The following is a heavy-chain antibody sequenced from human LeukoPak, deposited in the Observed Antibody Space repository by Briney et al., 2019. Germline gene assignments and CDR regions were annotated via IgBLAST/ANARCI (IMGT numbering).Heavy chain of an antibody. CDR3: ARGLGPNYYYYYYMDV. V-gene: IGHV4-39*07. CDR1: GGSISSSNLY. Sequence: SETLSLTCTVSGGSISSSNLYWGWIRQPPGKGLEWIGSIYYSGSTYYNPSLKSRVTISVDTSKNQFSLKLSSVTAADTAVYYCARGLGPNYYYYYYMDVWGKGTTVTVSS. J-gene: IGHJ6*03. D-gene: IGHD3-9*01. CDR2: IYYSGST.